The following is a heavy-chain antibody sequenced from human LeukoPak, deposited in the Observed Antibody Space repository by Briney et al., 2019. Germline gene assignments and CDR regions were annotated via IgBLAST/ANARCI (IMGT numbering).Heavy chain of an antibody. CDR3: ARVGSYWTFDY. CDR2: IYYSGST. J-gene: IGHJ4*02. CDR1: GGSISNKY. V-gene: IGHV4-59*12. D-gene: IGHD3/OR15-3a*01. Sequence: SETHSLTCTVSGGSISNKYWSWSRQPPGKGLEWIGYIYYSGSTNYNPSLKSRVTILVDTSKNQFSLKLSSVTAADTAVYYCARVGSYWTFDYWGQGTLVTVSS.